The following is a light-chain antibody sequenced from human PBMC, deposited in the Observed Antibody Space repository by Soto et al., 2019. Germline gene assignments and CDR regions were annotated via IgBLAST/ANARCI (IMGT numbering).Light chain of an antibody. CDR2: KVS. CDR3: VQGTHWPPA. CDR1: QSLVYSDGNTY. J-gene: IGKJ1*01. V-gene: IGKV2-30*01. Sequence: VVMTQSPLSLPVTLGQPSSISCRSSQSLVYSDGNTYLNWFQQKPGHSPRRLIYKVSNRDSGVPDRFSGSGSGTDFTLKISRVEAEDVGVYYCVQGTHWPPAFCQGTKVEIK.